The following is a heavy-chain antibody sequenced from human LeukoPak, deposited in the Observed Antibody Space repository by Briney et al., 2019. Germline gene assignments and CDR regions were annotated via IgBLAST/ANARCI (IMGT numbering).Heavy chain of an antibody. J-gene: IGHJ3*02. V-gene: IGHV4-38-2*02. CDR3: ARVADILTGYSIPNAFDI. Sequence: SETLSLTCTVSGYSISSGYYWGWIRQPPGKGLEWIGSIYHSGSTYYNPSLKSRVTISVDTSKNQFSLKLSSVTAADTAVYYCARVADILTGYSIPNAFDIWGQGTMVTVCS. D-gene: IGHD3-9*01. CDR2: IYHSGST. CDR1: GYSISSGYY.